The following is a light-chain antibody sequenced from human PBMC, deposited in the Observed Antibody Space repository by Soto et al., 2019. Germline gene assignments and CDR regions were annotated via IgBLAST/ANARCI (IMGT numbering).Light chain of an antibody. J-gene: IGLJ2*01. CDR1: SSNIETNT. CDR2: NNN. V-gene: IGLV1-44*01. CDR3: AVWDDSLSGMV. Sequence: QSALTQPPSASGTPGQRVTISCSGSSSNIETNTVDWYQHLPGTAPKLLIFNNNQRPSGVPDRFSGSKSGTSASLAISGLQSEDEADYYCAVWDDSLSGMVFGGGTKLTVL.